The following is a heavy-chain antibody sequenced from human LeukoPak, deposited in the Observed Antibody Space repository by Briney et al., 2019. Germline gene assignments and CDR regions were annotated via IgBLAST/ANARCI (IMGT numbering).Heavy chain of an antibody. D-gene: IGHD3-3*01. CDR1: GYSLSSGYY. CDR3: TRENTIFRGYSH. CDR2: IYHSGST. J-gene: IGHJ4*02. Sequence: SETLSLTCTVSGYSLSSGYYWGWIRQPPGKGLEWIGSIYHSGSTYYNPSLKSRVTISRDTSKNQFSLKLTSVTAGDTAVYYCTRENTIFRGYSHCGQGILVTVSS. V-gene: IGHV4-38-2*02.